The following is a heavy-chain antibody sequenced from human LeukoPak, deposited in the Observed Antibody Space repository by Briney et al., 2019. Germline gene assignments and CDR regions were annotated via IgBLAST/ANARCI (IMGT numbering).Heavy chain of an antibody. CDR1: GFTFSSYA. Sequence: GGSLRLSCAASGFTFSSYAMHWVRQAPGKGLEWVAVISYDGSNKYYADSVKGRFTISRDNSKNTLYLQMNSLRAEDTAVYYCASIAAATPSGWGQGTLVTVSS. CDR2: ISYDGSNK. D-gene: IGHD6-13*01. CDR3: ASIAAATPSG. J-gene: IGHJ4*02. V-gene: IGHV3-30*04.